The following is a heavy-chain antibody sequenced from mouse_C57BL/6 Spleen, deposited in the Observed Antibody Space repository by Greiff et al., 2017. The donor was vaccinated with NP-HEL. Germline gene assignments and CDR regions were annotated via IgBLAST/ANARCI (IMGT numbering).Heavy chain of an antibody. D-gene: IGHD4-1*01. CDR1: GYTFTSYW. V-gene: IGHV1-69*01. Sequence: QVQLQQPGAELVMPGASVKLSCKASGYTFTSYWMHWVKQRPGQGLEWIGEIDPSDSYTNYNQKFKGKSTLTVDKSSSTAYMQLSSLTSEDSAVYYCARGDWACSHWYFDVWGTGTTVTVSS. CDR3: ARGDWACSHWYFDV. J-gene: IGHJ1*03. CDR2: IDPSDSYT.